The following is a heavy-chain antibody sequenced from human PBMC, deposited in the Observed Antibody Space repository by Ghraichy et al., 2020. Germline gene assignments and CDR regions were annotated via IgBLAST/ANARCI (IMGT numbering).Heavy chain of an antibody. D-gene: IGHD3/OR15-3a*01. CDR1: GFSLTDSW. Sequence: LSLTCAASGFSLTDSWMYWVRQVPGKGLVWVSHLSPAANIINYVESVRGRFTISRDTAKNTLFLQMDSLRVDDTAIYYCARGEFGLVDWGRGTLVTVS. CDR3: ARGEFGLVD. J-gene: IGHJ4*02. V-gene: IGHV3-74*01. CDR2: LSPAANII.